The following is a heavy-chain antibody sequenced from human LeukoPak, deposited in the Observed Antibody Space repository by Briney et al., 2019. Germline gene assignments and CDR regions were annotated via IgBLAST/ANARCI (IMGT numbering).Heavy chain of an antibody. CDR3: ARVDTAPKIYYMDV. D-gene: IGHD5-18*01. Sequence: HPGGSLRLSCAASGFTFSSYWMRWVRQAPGKGLVWVSRINSDGSSTSYADSVKGRFTISRDNAKNTLYLQMNRLRAEDTAVYYCARVDTAPKIYYMDVWGKGTTVTVSS. J-gene: IGHJ6*03. V-gene: IGHV3-74*01. CDR1: GFTFSSYW. CDR2: INSDGSST.